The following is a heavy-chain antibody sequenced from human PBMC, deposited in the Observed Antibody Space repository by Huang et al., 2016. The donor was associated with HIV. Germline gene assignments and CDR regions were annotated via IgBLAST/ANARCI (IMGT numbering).Heavy chain of an antibody. D-gene: IGHD6-19*01. Sequence: QVQLQESGPGLVKPSQTLSLTCTVSGGSISSGSYYWSWVRQPAGKGLEWIGRIYTSGSTNYNPSLKSRFTILLDTSKNPFSLKLSSVTAADTAVYYCARGDSSGWYPFDPWGQGTLVTVSS. CDR1: GGSISSGSYY. V-gene: IGHV4-61*02. J-gene: IGHJ5*02. CDR2: IYTSGST. CDR3: ARGDSSGWYPFDP.